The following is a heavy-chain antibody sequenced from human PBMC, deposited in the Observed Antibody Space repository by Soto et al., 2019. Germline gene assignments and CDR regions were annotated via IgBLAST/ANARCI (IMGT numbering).Heavy chain of an antibody. V-gene: IGHV4-4*02. Sequence: QVHLQESGPGLVEPSGTLSLTCGDSGGSISPINWWSWVRQTPGKGLEWIGEIYHTGTTDYNPSLKSRVTISIDTSKNQFFLNLTSVTAADTALYYCARSPNIHSQTWFDPWGQGTWVTVSS. CDR1: GGSISPINW. J-gene: IGHJ5*02. CDR3: ARSPNIHSQTWFDP. CDR2: IYHTGTT. D-gene: IGHD2-15*01.